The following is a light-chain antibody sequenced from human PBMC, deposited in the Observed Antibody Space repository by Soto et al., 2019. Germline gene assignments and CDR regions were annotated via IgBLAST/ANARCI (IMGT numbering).Light chain of an antibody. J-gene: IGKJ2*01. V-gene: IGKV1-39*01. CDR3: HQSYSTPHT. CDR2: GAS. Sequence: DIQMTQSPTSLSASVGDRVTITCRASQSISRYLNWYQQKPGKAPKLLIYGASTLQGGVPSRFSGSGSGTDLTLTINSLQPEDFASYFCHQSYSTPHTFGQGTKLETK. CDR1: QSISRY.